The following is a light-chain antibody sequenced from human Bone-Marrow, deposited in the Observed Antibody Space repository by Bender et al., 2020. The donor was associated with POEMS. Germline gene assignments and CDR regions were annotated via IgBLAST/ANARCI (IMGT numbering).Light chain of an antibody. CDR2: EVS. CDR1: RSDVGSYNL. CDR3: CSYTGSTDFDV. Sequence: QSALTQTASVSGSPGQSITIPCTGTRSDVGSYNLVSWYQQHPGKAPKLIIYEVSKRPSGISSRFSGSKFGNTASLTISGLQAEDEADYYCCSYTGSTDFDVFGTGTKVTV. J-gene: IGLJ1*01. V-gene: IGLV2-23*02.